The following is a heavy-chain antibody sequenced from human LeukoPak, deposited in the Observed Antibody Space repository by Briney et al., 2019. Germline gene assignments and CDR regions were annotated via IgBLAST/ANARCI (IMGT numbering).Heavy chain of an antibody. CDR3: AGGGSGDAFDI. J-gene: IGHJ3*02. Sequence: GGSLRLSCAASGFTFSSYSMNWVRQAPGKGLEWVSSISSSSSYIYYADSAKGRFTISRDNAKNSLYLQMNSLRAEDTAVYYCAGGGSGDAFDIWGQGTMVTVSS. V-gene: IGHV3-21*01. CDR2: ISSSSSYI. D-gene: IGHD1-26*01. CDR1: GFTFSSYS.